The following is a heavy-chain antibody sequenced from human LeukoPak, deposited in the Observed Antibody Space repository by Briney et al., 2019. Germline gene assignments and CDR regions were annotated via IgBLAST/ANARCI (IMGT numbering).Heavy chain of an antibody. Sequence: SETLSLTCTVSGDSFSTYYWTWIRQPPGKGLEWIGYIYSGGSTNYNPSLKSRVTISLDTSKNQLSLKLTSVTAADTAVYYCARREAVTGTPRAWFDPWGQGTLVTVSS. CDR3: ARREAVTGTPRAWFDP. CDR2: IYSGGST. D-gene: IGHD6-19*01. CDR1: GDSFSTYY. J-gene: IGHJ5*02. V-gene: IGHV4-59*08.